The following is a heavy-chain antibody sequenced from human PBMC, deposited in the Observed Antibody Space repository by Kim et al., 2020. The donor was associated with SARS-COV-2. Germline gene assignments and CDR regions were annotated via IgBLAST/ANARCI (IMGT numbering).Heavy chain of an antibody. Sequence: GGSLRLSCAASGFTFSSYSMNWVRQAPGKGLEWVSYISSSSSTIYYADSVKGRFTISRDNAKNPLYLQMNSLRDEDTAVYYCARDCSSTSCSSNWGQGTLVTVSS. V-gene: IGHV3-48*02. D-gene: IGHD2-2*01. CDR2: ISSSSSTI. J-gene: IGHJ4*02. CDR1: GFTFSSYS. CDR3: ARDCSSTSCSSN.